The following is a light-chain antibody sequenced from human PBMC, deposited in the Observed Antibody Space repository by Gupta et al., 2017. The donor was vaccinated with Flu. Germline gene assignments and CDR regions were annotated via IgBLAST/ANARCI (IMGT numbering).Light chain of an antibody. V-gene: IGKV1-39*01. CDR1: QSVSNF. CDR3: QQGYSTPQT. CDR2: AAS. Sequence: PSSLSASVGDRVTITCRASQSVSNFLHWYQQKPGKVPKLLIYAASTLQGGVPSRFSGSGSGTDFTLTINSLQLEDFATYYCQQGYSTPQTFGRGTTVEIK. J-gene: IGKJ4*02.